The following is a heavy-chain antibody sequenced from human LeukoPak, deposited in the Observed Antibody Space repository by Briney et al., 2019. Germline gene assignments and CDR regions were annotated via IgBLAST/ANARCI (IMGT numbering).Heavy chain of an antibody. CDR1: GFTFSSYW. CDR3: ARDYFYGLDV. CDR2: FSDDEGRT. J-gene: IGHJ6*02. V-gene: IGHV3-74*01. Sequence: GGSLRLSCEVSGFTFSSYWIHWVRQAPGKGLVWVSRFSDDEGRTVYADSVKGRFTISKDNAKNTLYLQMNSLRAEDTAVYYCARDYFYGLDVWGQGTTVSVSS.